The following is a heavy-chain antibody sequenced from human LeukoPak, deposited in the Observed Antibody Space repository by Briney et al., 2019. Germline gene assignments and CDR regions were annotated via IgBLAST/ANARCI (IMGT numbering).Heavy chain of an antibody. J-gene: IGHJ6*02. CDR1: GVTFRTFA. CDR3: ARGGYGSGSYDYYFYGMYV. V-gene: IGHV3-30*14. CDR2: ISYDGSNK. Sequence: TGGSLRLSCAASGVTFRTFAMHWVRQAPGKGLEWVAVISYDGSNKYWADSVQVRCTISRDNSKNTVYLQMNRLRPEDTAVYYCARGGYGSGSYDYYFYGMYVWGQGTTVTVSS. D-gene: IGHD3-10*01.